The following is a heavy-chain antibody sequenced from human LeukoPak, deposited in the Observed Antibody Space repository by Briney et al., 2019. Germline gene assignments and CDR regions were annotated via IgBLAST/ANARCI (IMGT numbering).Heavy chain of an antibody. V-gene: IGHV3-23*01. J-gene: IGHJ4*02. CDR1: GFTFSSYA. CDR2: ISGSGGST. CDR3: AKDPLTTIFGVVIDSFDY. D-gene: IGHD3-3*01. Sequence: GGSLRLSCAASGFTFSSYAMSWVRQPPGKGLKWVSAISGSGGSTYYADSVKGRFTISRDNSKNTLYLQMNSLRAEDTAVYYCAKDPLTTIFGVVIDSFDYWGQGTLVTVS.